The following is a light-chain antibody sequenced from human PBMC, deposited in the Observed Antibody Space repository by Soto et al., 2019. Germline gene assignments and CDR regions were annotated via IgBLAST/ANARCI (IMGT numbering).Light chain of an antibody. CDR2: FAS. CDR3: QHFNSYPLT. J-gene: IGKJ4*01. Sequence: DIQLTQSPSFLSAFVGDRVTITCRASQVIGSNLAWYQQKPGKPPKLLIYFASTLQSGIPSRLSGSRYGTEFTLTIRSLQPEDRATYYCQHFNSYPLTFGGGTRVDLK. V-gene: IGKV1-9*01. CDR1: QVIGSN.